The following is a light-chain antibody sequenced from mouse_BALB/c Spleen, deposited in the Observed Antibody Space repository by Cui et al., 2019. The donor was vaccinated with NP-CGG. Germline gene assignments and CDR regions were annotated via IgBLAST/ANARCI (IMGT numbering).Light chain of an antibody. CDR3: ALWYSNHWV. CDR1: TEAVTTSNY. V-gene: IGLV1*01. Sequence: QAVVTQESALTTSPGETVTLTCRSSTEAVTTSNYANWVQEKPDHLFTGLIGGTNNRAPGVPARFSGSLIGDKAALTITRAQTDDEAIYFCALWYSNHWVFGGGTKLTVL. J-gene: IGLJ1*01. CDR2: GTN.